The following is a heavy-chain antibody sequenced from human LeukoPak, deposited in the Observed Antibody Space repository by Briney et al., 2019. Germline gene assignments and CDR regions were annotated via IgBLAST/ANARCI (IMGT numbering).Heavy chain of an antibody. V-gene: IGHV3-33*01. CDR1: GFTFSSYG. Sequence: GGSLSLSCAASGFTFSSYGMHWVRQAPGKGLEWVAVIWYDGSNKYYADYVKGRFVISRDNSKNTLYLQMNSLRAEDTAVYYCARDHSSGWYSDYFDYWGQGTLVTVSS. CDR3: ARDHSSGWYSDYFDY. D-gene: IGHD6-19*01. J-gene: IGHJ4*02. CDR2: IWYDGSNK.